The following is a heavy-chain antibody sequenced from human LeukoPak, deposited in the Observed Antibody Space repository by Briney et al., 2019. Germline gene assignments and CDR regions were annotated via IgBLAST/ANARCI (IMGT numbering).Heavy chain of an antibody. J-gene: IGHJ3*02. D-gene: IGHD2-15*01. V-gene: IGHV4-61*02. CDR3: AMTKVVAATYDAFDI. Sequence: SETLSLTCTVSGASISSGSYYWSWIRQPAAKGLEWIGRMYTSGSTNYNPSLKSRVTISVDTSKNQFSLELSSVTAADTAVYYCAMTKVVAATYDAFDIWGQGTMVTVSS. CDR1: GASISSGSYY. CDR2: MYTSGST.